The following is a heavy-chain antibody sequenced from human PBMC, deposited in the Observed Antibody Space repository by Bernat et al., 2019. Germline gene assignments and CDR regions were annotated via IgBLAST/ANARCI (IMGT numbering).Heavy chain of an antibody. V-gene: IGHV3-30-3*01. J-gene: IGHJ1*01. Sequence: QVQLVESGGGVVQPGRSLRLSCAASGFTFSSYAMHWVRQAPGKGLEWVAVISYDGSNKYYADSVKGRFTISRDNSKNTLYLQMNSLRAEDTAVYYCASHPWGTTYLHHWGQGALVTVS. CDR1: GFTFSSYA. D-gene: IGHD1-1*01. CDR3: ASHPWGTTYLHH. CDR2: ISYDGSNK.